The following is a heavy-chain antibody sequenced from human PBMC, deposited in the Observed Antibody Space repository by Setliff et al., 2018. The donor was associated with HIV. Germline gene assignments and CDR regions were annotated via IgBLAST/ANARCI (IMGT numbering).Heavy chain of an antibody. D-gene: IGHD6-19*01. CDR2: IKQDGSEK. V-gene: IGHV3-7*03. J-gene: IGHJ4*02. CDR1: GFTFSLYW. Sequence: GGSLRLSCAASGFTFSLYWMNWVRQAPGKGLEWVANIKQDGSEKNYADSVKGRFTITRDNAKSLVYLPMNRLSAEDTAVYYCARDRFSRRYSSDKNYVPYYFDNWGQGTLVTVSS. CDR3: ARDRFSRRYSSDKNYVPYYFDN.